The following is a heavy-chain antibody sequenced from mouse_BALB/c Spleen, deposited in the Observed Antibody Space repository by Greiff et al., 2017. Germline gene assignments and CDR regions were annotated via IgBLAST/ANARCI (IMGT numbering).Heavy chain of an antibody. CDR1: GYTFTSYV. CDR3: ARGVYYGNYKGVY. J-gene: IGHJ2*01. Sequence: EVQLQQSGPELVKPGASVKMSCKASGYTFTSYVMHWVKQKPGQGLEWIGYINPYNDGTKYNEKFKGKATLTSDKSSSTAYMELSSLTSEDSAVYYCARGVYYGNYKGVYWGQDTTLTVSS. CDR2: INPYNDGT. D-gene: IGHD2-1*01. V-gene: IGHV1-14*01.